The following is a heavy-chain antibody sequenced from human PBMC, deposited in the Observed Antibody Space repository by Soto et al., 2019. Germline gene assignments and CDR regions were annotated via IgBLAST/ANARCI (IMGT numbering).Heavy chain of an antibody. CDR2: MNPNSGNT. D-gene: IGHD4-17*01. V-gene: IGHV1-8*01. J-gene: IGHJ5*02. CDR1: GYTFTKFD. CDR3: VRGDYGDYSHWFDP. Sequence: QVQLVQSGAEVKKPGASVRVSCKASGYTFTKFDINWVRQATGQGLEWMGWMNPNSGNTGYALKFQGRVTMTRNTSITTAYMELSTLRSEDTAVYYCVRGDYGDYSHWFDPWGQGTLVTVSS.